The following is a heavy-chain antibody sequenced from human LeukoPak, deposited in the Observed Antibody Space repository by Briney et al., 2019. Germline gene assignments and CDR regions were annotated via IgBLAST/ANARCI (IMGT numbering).Heavy chain of an antibody. CDR3: AKTTTGYSSGRFPGWPVDY. V-gene: IGHV3-23*01. CDR2: IFGVGGST. CDR1: GFTFSSYA. J-gene: IGHJ4*02. D-gene: IGHD6-19*01. Sequence: PGGSLRLSCAASGFTFSSYAMYWVRQAPGKGLEWASVIFGVGGSTHYVDAMKGRFTISRDNSKNTVYLQMNSLRAEDTAVYYCAKTTTGYSSGRFPGWPVDYWGQGTLVTVSS.